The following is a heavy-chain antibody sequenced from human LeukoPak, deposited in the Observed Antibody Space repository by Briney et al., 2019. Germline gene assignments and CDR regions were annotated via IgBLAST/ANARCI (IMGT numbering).Heavy chain of an antibody. D-gene: IGHD3-3*01. Sequence: SVKVSCKASGGTFSSYAISWVRQAPEQGLEWMGGIIPIFGTANYAQKFQGRVTITADESTSTAYMELSSLRSEDTAVYYCARDSRGDFWSGYPDGHWFDPWGQGTLVTVSS. J-gene: IGHJ5*02. CDR2: IIPIFGTA. CDR3: ARDSRGDFWSGYPDGHWFDP. V-gene: IGHV1-69*13. CDR1: GGTFSSYA.